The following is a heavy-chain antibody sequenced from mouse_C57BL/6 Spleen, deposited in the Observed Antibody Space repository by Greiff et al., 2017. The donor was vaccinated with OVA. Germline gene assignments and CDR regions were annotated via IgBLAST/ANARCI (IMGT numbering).Heavy chain of an antibody. V-gene: IGHV14-4*01. CDR3: TAIYNCGSSTRGYYAMDY. Sequence: VQLQQSGAELVWPGASVKLSCTASGFNIKDDYMHCVKQSPEQGLEWIGWFAPVNGDTEYASKFHGKATITADTASNTAYLQLRSLTSEDTAVYYCTAIYNCGSSTRGYYAMDYWGQGTSVTVSA. J-gene: IGHJ4*01. D-gene: IGHD1-1*01. CDR1: GFNIKDDY. CDR2: FAPVNGDT.